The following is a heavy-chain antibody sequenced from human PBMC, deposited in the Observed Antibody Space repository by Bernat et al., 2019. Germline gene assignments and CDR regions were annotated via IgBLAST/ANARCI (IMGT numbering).Heavy chain of an antibody. CDR1: GFTFSGYS. J-gene: IGHJ4*03. CDR2: ITTSSTT. Sequence: EVQLVESGGGLVQPGGSLRLSCAASGFTFSGYSMNWVRQAPGKGLEWVSYITTSSTTYYADSVKGRFTISRDNGKDSLYLQMSSLGDEDTAVYYCARVRWLQGGAQYYFDYWGQGTTVTVSS. D-gene: IGHD5-24*01. CDR3: ARVRWLQGGAQYYFDY. V-gene: IGHV3-48*02.